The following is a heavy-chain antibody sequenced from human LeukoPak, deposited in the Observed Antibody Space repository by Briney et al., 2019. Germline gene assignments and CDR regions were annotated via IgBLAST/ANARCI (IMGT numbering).Heavy chain of an antibody. CDR3: ARYFRIAASIDY. J-gene: IGHJ4*02. D-gene: IGHD6-6*01. V-gene: IGHV4-39*01. CDR2: IYYSGST. Sequence: NPSETLSLTCTVSGGSISSRSYYWGWVRQPPGKGLEWIGSIYYSGSTYYNPSLKSRVTISVDTSKNQFSLKLSSVTAADTAVYYCARYFRIAASIDYWGQGTLVTVSS. CDR1: GGSISSRSYY.